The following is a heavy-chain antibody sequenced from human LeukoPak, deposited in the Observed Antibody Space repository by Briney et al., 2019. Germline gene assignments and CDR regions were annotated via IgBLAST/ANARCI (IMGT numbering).Heavy chain of an antibody. V-gene: IGHV3-33*01. CDR1: GYTFSSYG. J-gene: IGHJ4*02. CDR3: ARDDRWFGIDY. D-gene: IGHD3-10*01. Sequence: PGRSLRLSCAASGYTFSSYGMHWVRQAPGKGLEWVAVIWYDGSNKYYADSVKGRFTISRDNSKNTLYLQMNSLRAEDTAVYYCARDDRWFGIDYWGQGTLVTVSS. CDR2: IWYDGSNK.